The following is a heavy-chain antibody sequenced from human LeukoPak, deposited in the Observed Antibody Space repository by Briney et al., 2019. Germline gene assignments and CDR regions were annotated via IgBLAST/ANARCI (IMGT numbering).Heavy chain of an antibody. CDR1: GFIVSTNY. J-gene: IGHJ4*02. V-gene: IGHV3-53*01. CDR2: IYSDGRT. Sequence: PGGSLRLSCAASGFIVSTNYMSWVRQGPGKGLQWVSVIYSDGRTYYADSVKGRFTISRDNSKNTVYLQMNSLRVEDTAVYYCVRYHYDSSSHPYYFDYWGQGTLVTVSS. CDR3: VRYHYDSSSHPYYFDY. D-gene: IGHD3-22*01.